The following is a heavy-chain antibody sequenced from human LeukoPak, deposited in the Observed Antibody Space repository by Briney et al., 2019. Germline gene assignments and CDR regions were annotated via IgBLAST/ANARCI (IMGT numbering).Heavy chain of an antibody. D-gene: IGHD4-23*01. CDR3: ARDPGTTVVTPRYVPNYYYYMDV. CDR2: INPNSGGT. CDR1: GYTFTGYY. V-gene: IGHV1-2*02. J-gene: IGHJ6*03. Sequence: GASVKVSCKASGYTFTGYYMHWVRQAPGQGLEWMGWINPNSGGTNYAQKFQGRVTMTRDTSISTAYMELSRLRSDDTAVYYCARDPGTTVVTPRYVPNYYYYMDVWGKGTTVTVSS.